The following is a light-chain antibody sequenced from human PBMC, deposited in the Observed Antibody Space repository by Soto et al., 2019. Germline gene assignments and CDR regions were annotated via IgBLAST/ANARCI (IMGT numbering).Light chain of an antibody. CDR3: AAWDDSLSGWV. Sequence: QSALTQPASVSGSPGRSITISCTGTSTDIGTYNSVSWYQHHPGKAPKLLIYRNNQRPSGVPDRFSGSKSGTSASLAISGLRSEDEADYYCAAWDDSLSGWVFGGGTKLTVL. CDR1: STDIGTYNS. J-gene: IGLJ3*02. V-gene: IGLV1-47*01. CDR2: RNN.